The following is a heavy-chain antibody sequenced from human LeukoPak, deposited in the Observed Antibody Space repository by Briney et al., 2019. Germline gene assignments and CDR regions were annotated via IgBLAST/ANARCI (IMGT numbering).Heavy chain of an antibody. Sequence: ASETLSLTCTVSGGSISSYYWSWIRQPPGKGLEWIGYIYYSGSINYNPSLKSRVTISVDTSKNQFSLKLSSVTAADTAVYYCARRLASDYWGQGTLVTVSS. J-gene: IGHJ4*02. CDR3: ARRLASDY. D-gene: IGHD3-3*02. V-gene: IGHV4-59*01. CDR1: GGSISSYY. CDR2: IYYSGSI.